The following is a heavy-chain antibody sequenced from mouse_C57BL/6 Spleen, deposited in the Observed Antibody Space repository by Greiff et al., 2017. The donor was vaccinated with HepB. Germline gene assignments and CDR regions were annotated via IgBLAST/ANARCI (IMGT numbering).Heavy chain of an antibody. J-gene: IGHJ1*03. CDR1: GYSFTDYN. Sequence: VQLQQSGPELVKPGASVKISCKASGYSFTDYNMNWVKQSNGKSLEWIGVINPNYGTTSYNQKFKGKATLTVDQSPSTAYMQLNSLTSKDSAVYYCARSRDGSIYVGWYFDVWGTGTTVTVSS. D-gene: IGHD1-1*01. CDR2: INPNYGTT. CDR3: ARSRDGSIYVGWYFDV. V-gene: IGHV1-39*01.